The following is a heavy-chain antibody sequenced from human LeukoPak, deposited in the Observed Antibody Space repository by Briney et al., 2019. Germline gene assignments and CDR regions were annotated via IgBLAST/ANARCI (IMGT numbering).Heavy chain of an antibody. CDR1: GFTLSGAW. J-gene: IGHJ4*02. CDR3: AKDRFGELLYDY. V-gene: IGHV3-74*01. D-gene: IGHD3-10*01. Sequence: GGSLRLSCAASGFTLSGAWMHWVRQVPGKGLVWVSRINPDGTDIRYADSVKGRFAISRDNSKNTLYLQMNSLRAEDTAVYYCAKDRFGELLYDYWGQGTLVTVSS. CDR2: INPDGTDI.